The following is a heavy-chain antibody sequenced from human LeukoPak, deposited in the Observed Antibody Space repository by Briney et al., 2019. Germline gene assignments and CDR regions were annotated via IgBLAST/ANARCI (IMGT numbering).Heavy chain of an antibody. CDR1: GCTFTGYY. D-gene: IGHD3-10*01. J-gene: IGHJ4*02. CDR3: ARTLEGHYYGSGSYYPLGY. Sequence: ASVTVSCKASGCTFTGYYMHWVRQAPAQGLEWMGWVNTNSGGTNYAQKSQGRVTMTRDTSISTAYMELSRLRSDATAVYYCARTLEGHYYGSGSYYPLGYWGQVTLVTVSS. V-gene: IGHV1-2*02. CDR2: VNTNSGGT.